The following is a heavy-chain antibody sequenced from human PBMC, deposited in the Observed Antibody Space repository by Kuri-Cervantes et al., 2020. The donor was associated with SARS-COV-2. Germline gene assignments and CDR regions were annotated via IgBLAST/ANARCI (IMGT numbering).Heavy chain of an antibody. CDR1: GFTFSSYA. V-gene: IGHV3-30-3*01. Sequence: GGSLRLSCAASGFTFSSYAMHWVRQAPGKGLEWVAVISYDGSNKYYADSVKGRFTISRDNSKNTLYLQMNSLRAEDTAVYYCARGTGYQLHDGWGWVGYWGQGTLVTVSS. CDR2: ISYDGSNK. J-gene: IGHJ4*02. CDR3: ARGTGYQLHDGWGWVGY. D-gene: IGHD2-2*01.